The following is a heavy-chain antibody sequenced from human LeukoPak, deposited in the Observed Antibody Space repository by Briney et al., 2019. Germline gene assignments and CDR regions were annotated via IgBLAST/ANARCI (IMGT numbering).Heavy chain of an antibody. Sequence: GGSLRLSCEASGFTFSSYALSWVRQAPGKGLEWVSAISGSGGTTYYADSVKGRFTISRDNSKNTLYLQMNSLRAEDTAVYYCAKAANYDFWSGYYDYCGQGTLVTVSS. CDR1: GFTFSSYA. D-gene: IGHD3-3*01. V-gene: IGHV3-23*01. J-gene: IGHJ4*02. CDR2: ISGSGGTT. CDR3: AKAANYDFWSGYYDY.